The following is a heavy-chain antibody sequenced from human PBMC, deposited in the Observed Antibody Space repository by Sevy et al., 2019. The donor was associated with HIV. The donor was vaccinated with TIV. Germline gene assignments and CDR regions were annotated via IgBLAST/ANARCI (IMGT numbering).Heavy chain of an antibody. J-gene: IGHJ4*01. CDR2: VYYSGST. V-gene: IGHV4-39*01. D-gene: IGHD3-22*01. Sequence: SETLSLTCTVSGGSMSGRHYYWGWIRRPPGKGLEWIGSVYYSGSTHYNPSLKSHVTISVDTSKSLLSLELTSVIATDTAVYYCARNSTGHSFDYWGHGTLVTVSS. CDR3: ARNSTGHSFDY. CDR1: GGSMSGRHYY.